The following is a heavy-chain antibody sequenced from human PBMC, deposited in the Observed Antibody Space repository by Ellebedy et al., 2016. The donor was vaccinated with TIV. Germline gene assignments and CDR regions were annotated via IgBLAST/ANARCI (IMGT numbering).Heavy chain of an antibody. Sequence: PGGSLRLSCAASGFTFSSYAMTWVRQVPGKGLECVSAITDTHTTYYADSVRGRFTISRDNSKDTLYLQMNSLRAEDTAVYYCARGGGCFGDSCYYADFWGQGTLVTVSS. V-gene: IGHV3-23*01. CDR1: GFTFSSYA. CDR2: ITDTHTT. D-gene: IGHD2-21*01. CDR3: ARGGGCFGDSCYYADF. J-gene: IGHJ4*02.